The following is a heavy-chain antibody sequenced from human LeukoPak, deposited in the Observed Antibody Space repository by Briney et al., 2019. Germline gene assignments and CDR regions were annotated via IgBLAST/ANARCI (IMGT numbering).Heavy chain of an antibody. CDR3: ARVTWGSGEAL. D-gene: IGHD6-19*01. CDR1: GGSISSYY. V-gene: IGHV4-59*01. CDR2: IYYNGST. J-gene: IGHJ4*02. Sequence: SETLCLTCTVSGGSISSYYWSWIRQPPGKGLEWIGYIYYNGSTNYNPSLKSRVTISVDTSKNQFSLKLSSVTAADTAVYYCARVTWGSGEALWGQGTRLTLSA.